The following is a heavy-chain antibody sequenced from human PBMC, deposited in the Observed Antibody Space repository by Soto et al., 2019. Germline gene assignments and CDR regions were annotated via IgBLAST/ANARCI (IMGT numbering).Heavy chain of an antibody. D-gene: IGHD3-3*01. V-gene: IGHV1-2*02. J-gene: IGHJ4*02. CDR3: ARDFSGYYNFWGGNPILDS. Sequence: QVQLVQSGAEVKKPGASVKVSCRASGYIFSDYYIHWLREAPGQALEWMGWINPHSGGTSYAQTFLGRVIMTRETSITTAYMELSRMRSDDTAIYYCARDFSGYYNFWGGNPILDSGGQGTRVTVSS. CDR2: INPHSGGT. CDR1: GYIFSDYY.